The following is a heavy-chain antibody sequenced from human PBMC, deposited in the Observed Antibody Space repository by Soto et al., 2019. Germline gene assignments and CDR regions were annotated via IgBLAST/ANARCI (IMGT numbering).Heavy chain of an antibody. V-gene: IGHV2-5*02. CDR1: GFSLTNSGVG. CDR2: IYWDDEK. J-gene: IGHJ4*02. CDR3: AHTRSITYYGGGGDFDY. Sequence: QITLKESGPTLVKPTQTLTLTCSFSGFSLTNSGVGVGWIRQPPGKALEWLAFIYWDDEKHYRPSLQSRLTVPKDTAKDQVVLTMTNMDPVDTPTYYCAHTRSITYYGGGGDFDYWGQGTLVIVSS. D-gene: IGHD3-10*01.